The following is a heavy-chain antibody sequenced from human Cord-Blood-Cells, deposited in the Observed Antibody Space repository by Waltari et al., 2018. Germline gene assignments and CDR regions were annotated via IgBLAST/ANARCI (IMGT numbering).Heavy chain of an antibody. CDR2: IRSKANSYAT. J-gene: IGHJ4*02. V-gene: IGHV3-73*02. CDR1: GFTFSGSA. CDR3: TRLSAGY. Sequence: EVRLVESGGGLVQPGGSLKLSCAASGFTFSGSAMPWARQASGKGLEWVGRIRSKANSYATAYAASVKGRFTISRDDSKNTAYLQMNSLKTEDTAVYYCTRLSAGYWGQGTLVTVSS.